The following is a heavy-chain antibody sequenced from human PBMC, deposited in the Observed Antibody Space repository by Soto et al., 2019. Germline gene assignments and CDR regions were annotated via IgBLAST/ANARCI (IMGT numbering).Heavy chain of an antibody. D-gene: IGHD1-26*01. CDR1: GGSIVNYH. CDR2: IYYTGSV. CDR3: ARGGELLTY. J-gene: IGHJ4*02. V-gene: IGHV4-59*01. Sequence: QVQLQESGPGLVKPSETLSLTCTVSGGSIVNYHWSWIRQSPGKGLEWIGYIYYTGSVNYNPSFKSRLTISVATSQNRSSLHLTSVTAADTAVYYCARGGELLTYWGQGTLVTVSS.